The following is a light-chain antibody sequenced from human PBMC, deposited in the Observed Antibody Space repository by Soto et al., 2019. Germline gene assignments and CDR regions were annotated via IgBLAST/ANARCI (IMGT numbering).Light chain of an antibody. CDR1: QSVNSN. Sequence: EIVMTQSPATLSVSPGERATLSCRASQSVNSNLAWYRQKPGQAPRLLISDASTRATGVPARFSGSGSGTEFTLTLSSLQSEDSGIYYCQQYNFWPPLTFGGGTKMEIK. CDR3: QQYNFWPPLT. CDR2: DAS. V-gene: IGKV3-15*01. J-gene: IGKJ4*01.